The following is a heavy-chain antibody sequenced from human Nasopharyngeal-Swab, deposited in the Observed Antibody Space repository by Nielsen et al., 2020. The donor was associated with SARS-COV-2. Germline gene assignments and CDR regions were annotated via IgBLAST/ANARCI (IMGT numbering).Heavy chain of an antibody. D-gene: IGHD6-13*01. CDR1: GLTFDDYA. CDR2: ISWNSGSI. Sequence: GGSLRLSCAASGLTFDDYAMHWVRQAPGKGLEWVSGISWNSGSIGYADSVKGRFTISRDNAKNSLYLQMNSLRAEDTALYYCAKDIAAAGTGYWGQGTLVTVSS. CDR3: AKDIAAAGTGY. J-gene: IGHJ4*02. V-gene: IGHV3-9*01.